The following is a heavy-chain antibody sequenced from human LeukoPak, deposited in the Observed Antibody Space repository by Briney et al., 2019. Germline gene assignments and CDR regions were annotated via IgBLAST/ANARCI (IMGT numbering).Heavy chain of an antibody. CDR2: INPNSGGT. J-gene: IGHJ4*02. Sequence: AASVKVSCKASGYTFTGYYMHWVRQAPGQGLEWMGWINPNSGGTNYAQKFQGWVTMTRDTSISTAYMELSRLRSDDTAVYYCARDQSYDFWSGYYKGGYYFDHWGQGTLVTVSS. CDR1: GYTFTGYY. CDR3: ARDQSYDFWSGYYKGGYYFDH. D-gene: IGHD3-3*01. V-gene: IGHV1-2*04.